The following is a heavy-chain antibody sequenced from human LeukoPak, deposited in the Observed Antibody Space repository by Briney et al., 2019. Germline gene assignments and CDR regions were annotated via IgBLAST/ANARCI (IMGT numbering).Heavy chain of an antibody. CDR2: IRLDGVTT. Sequence: GGSLRLSCAASGFTFSTYGMHWVRQAPGKGLEWVAFIRLDGVTTYHADSVKGRFTISRDKSKNTLYLQMNSLRTEDTAMHYCAKGYDTGHWGQGTLVIVSS. CDR3: AKGYDTGH. J-gene: IGHJ1*01. V-gene: IGHV3-30*02. CDR1: GFTFSTYG. D-gene: IGHD3-9*01.